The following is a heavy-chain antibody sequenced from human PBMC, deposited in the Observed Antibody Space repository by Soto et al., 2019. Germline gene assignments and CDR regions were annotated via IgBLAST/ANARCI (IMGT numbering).Heavy chain of an antibody. J-gene: IGHJ6*02. Sequence: QVQLVQSGAEVKKPGASVKVSCKASGYTFTSYGISWVRQAPGQGLEWMGWISAYNGNTNYAQKLQGRVTMTTDTSKRTAYMELRRLRSDDKGVYYCARDPPPMDVWGQGTTVTVSS. CDR1: GYTFTSYG. CDR3: ARDPPPMDV. CDR2: ISAYNGNT. V-gene: IGHV1-18*01.